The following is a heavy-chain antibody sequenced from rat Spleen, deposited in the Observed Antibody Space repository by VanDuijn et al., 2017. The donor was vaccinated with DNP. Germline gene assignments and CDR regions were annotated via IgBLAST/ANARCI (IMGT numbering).Heavy chain of an antibody. Sequence: QVQLKESGPGLVQPSQTLSLTCTVSGFSLTSYDVHWVRQPPGKGLEWMGRIQNGGSTDYNSALKSRLSISRDTSKSQVFLKMNSLQTEDTGTYYCTRDPNSSYWFFDLWGPGTMVTVSS. CDR2: IQNGGST. V-gene: IGHV2S1*01. D-gene: IGHD5-1*01. CDR3: TRDPNSSYWFFDL. CDR1: GFSLTSYD. J-gene: IGHJ1*01.